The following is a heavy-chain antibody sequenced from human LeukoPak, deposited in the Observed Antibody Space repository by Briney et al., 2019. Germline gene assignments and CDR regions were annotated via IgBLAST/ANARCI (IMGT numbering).Heavy chain of an antibody. CDR3: XRINWNPDY. CDR2: IYHSGST. J-gene: IGHJ4*02. D-gene: IGHD1-1*01. Sequence: SETLSLTCAVSGYSISSGYHWDWIRQPPGKGLEWIGSIYHSGSTYYNPSLKSRVTISVDTSKNQFSLKLSSVTAPDTAVYYRXRINWNPDYXGQGTLVTVSS. V-gene: IGHV4-38-2*01. CDR1: GYSISSGYH.